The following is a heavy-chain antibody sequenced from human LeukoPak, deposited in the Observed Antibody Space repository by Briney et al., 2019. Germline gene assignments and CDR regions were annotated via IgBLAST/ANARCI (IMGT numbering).Heavy chain of an antibody. V-gene: IGHV3-23*01. D-gene: IGHD5-12*01. CDR2: ISGSGGST. Sequence: GGSLRLSCAASGFTFSSYAMSWVRQAPGKGLEWVSAISGSGGSTYYADSVKGRFTISRDNSKNTLYLQMSSLRAEDTAVYYCARDSGSSTYLFDYWGQGTLVTVSS. CDR1: GFTFSSYA. J-gene: IGHJ4*02. CDR3: ARDSGSSTYLFDY.